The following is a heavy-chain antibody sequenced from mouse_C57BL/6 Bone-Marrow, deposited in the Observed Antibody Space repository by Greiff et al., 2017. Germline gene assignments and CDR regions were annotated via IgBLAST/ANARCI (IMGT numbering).Heavy chain of an antibody. V-gene: IGHV1-69*01. CDR3: ARFYYGSSLNWYFDV. D-gene: IGHD1-1*01. J-gene: IGHJ1*03. CDR1: GYTFTSYW. Sequence: QVQLKQPGAELVMPGASVKLSCKASGYTFTSYWMHWVKQRPGQGLEWIGEIDPSDSYTNYNQKFKGKSTLTVDKSSSTAYMQLSSLTSEDSAVYYCARFYYGSSLNWYFDVWGTGTTVTVSS. CDR2: IDPSDSYT.